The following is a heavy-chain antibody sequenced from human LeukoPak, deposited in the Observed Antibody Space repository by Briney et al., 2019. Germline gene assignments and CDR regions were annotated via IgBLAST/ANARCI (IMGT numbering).Heavy chain of an antibody. CDR1: GDSISSFY. CDR2: IHYSGNS. D-gene: IGHD2-8*01. V-gene: IGHV4-59*08. Sequence: KTSETLSLTCSVSGDSISSFYWNWIRQSPGKGLEWIGNIHYSGNSNYNPSPKSRVTMSIDTSRKQFFLKLTSVTAADTAVYYCVLAPNSNWFDFWGQGAQVTVSS. CDR3: VLAPNSNWFDF. J-gene: IGHJ5*01.